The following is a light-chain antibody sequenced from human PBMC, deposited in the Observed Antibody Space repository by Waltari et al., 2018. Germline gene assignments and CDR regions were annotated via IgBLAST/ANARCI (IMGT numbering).Light chain of an antibody. J-gene: IGLJ2*01. CDR3: HSRDASGVGGS. CDR1: PQKLL. V-gene: IGLV3-19*01. Sequence: SSELTQDPAVSVAMGQTVTNHMPRKRPQKLLCKLVPAEARTGPYSSSGVPDRFSGSNSDNTASLTITGAQAEDEASYYCHSRDASGVGGSFGGGTKLTVL.